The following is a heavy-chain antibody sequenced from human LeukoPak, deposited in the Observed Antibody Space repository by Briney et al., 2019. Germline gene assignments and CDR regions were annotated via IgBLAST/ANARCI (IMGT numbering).Heavy chain of an antibody. Sequence: SETLSLTCTVSGGSISSYYWSWIRQPPGEGLEWIGYIYYSGSTNYNPSLKGRVTISVDTSKNQFSLKLSSVTAADTAVYYCARAFYGSDYWYFDLWGRGTLVTVSS. D-gene: IGHD3-10*01. J-gene: IGHJ2*01. CDR3: ARAFYGSDYWYFDL. V-gene: IGHV4-59*01. CDR1: GGSISSYY. CDR2: IYYSGST.